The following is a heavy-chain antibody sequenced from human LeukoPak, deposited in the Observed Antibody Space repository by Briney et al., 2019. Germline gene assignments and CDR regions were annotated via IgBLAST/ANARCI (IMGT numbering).Heavy chain of an antibody. CDR1: GGSFSAFH. D-gene: IGHD3-10*01. CDR3: ASRPFLYGFRTYIDN. V-gene: IGHV4-34*01. Sequence: SETLSLTCAVYGGSFSAFHWNWIRQSPAKGLEWLGEMKQSGAPRYNPSLQSRVTISVDKSKNQFSLNVRSVTAADTAVYYCASRPFLYGFRTYIDNWAQGTLVTVSS. CDR2: MKQSGAP. J-gene: IGHJ4*02.